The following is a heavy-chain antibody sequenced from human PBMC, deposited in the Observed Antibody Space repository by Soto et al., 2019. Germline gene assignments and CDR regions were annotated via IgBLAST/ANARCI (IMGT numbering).Heavy chain of an antibody. D-gene: IGHD3-10*01. CDR2: IDGSGGIT. CDR3: VKNSGWFNT. V-gene: IGHV3-23*01. CDR1: GFTFGTTD. Sequence: PVGSLRLSCAASGFTFGTTDMSWVRQAPGEGLEWVSTIDGSGGITYYADSVKGRFTISRDNSRNTVYLQMNSLRGDDTALYYCVKNSGWFNTCGQRALVTVSS. J-gene: IGHJ5*02.